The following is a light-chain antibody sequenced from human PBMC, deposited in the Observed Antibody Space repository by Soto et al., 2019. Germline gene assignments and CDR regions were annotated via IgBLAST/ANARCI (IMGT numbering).Light chain of an antibody. V-gene: IGKV3-20*01. CDR3: KQYGSSPRT. CDR2: GAS. CDR1: QSVSSSY. J-gene: IGKJ1*01. Sequence: EIVLRHSPCTLSLSPGERATLLCMPSQSVSSSYLAWYQHKPGQAPMLLIYGASSRATGIPDRFSGSGSGTDFTLTISRLETEDFAVYYCKQYGSSPRTFGQGTKVDIK.